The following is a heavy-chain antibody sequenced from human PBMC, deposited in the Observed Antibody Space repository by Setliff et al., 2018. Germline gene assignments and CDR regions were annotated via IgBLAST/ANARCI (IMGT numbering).Heavy chain of an antibody. CDR2: IYITGNP. V-gene: IGHV4-61*09. CDR3: TRLYYTSRALYFDI. J-gene: IGHJ4*02. Sequence: SETLSLTCAVSGASIRQTSYFWTWVRQPAGKGLEWIGHIYITGNPNVNPSLKSRVAMSLDNSGNQFSLNLQSVTAADTAVYYCTRLYYTSRALYFDIWGQGHPVTVSA. D-gene: IGHD3-3*01. CDR1: GASIRQTSYF.